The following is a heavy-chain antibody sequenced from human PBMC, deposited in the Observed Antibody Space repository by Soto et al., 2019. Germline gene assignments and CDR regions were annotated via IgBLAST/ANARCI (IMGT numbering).Heavy chain of an antibody. CDR3: ARGDWNPNYYYYYMDV. CDR1: GYTFTSYA. Sequence: ASVKVSCKASGYTFTSYAMHWVRQAPGQRIEWMGWINAGNGNTKYSQKFQGRVTITRDTSASTAYMELSSLRSEDTAVYYCARGDWNPNYYYYYMDVWGKGTTVTVSS. CDR2: INAGNGNT. J-gene: IGHJ6*03. V-gene: IGHV1-3*01. D-gene: IGHD1-1*01.